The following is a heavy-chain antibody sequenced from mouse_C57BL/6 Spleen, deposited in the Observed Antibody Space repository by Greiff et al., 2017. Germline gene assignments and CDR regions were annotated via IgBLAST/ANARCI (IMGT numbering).Heavy chain of an antibody. J-gene: IGHJ1*03. D-gene: IGHD2-3*01. Sequence: QVQLQQPGAELVRPGSSVKLSCKASGYTFTSYWMHWVKQRPIQGLEWIGNIDPSDSETHYNQKFKDKATLTVDKSSSTAYLQLRSLTSEDSAVYYCARSDGYRGYFDVWGTGTTVTVSS. V-gene: IGHV1-52*01. CDR2: IDPSDSET. CDR3: ARSDGYRGYFDV. CDR1: GYTFTSYW.